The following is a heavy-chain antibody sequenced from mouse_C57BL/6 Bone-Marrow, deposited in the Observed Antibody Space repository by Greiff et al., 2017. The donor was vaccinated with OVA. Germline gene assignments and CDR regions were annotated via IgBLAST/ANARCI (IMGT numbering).Heavy chain of an antibody. J-gene: IGHJ2*01. CDR3: LLRFDY. CDR2: ISSGGSYT. V-gene: IGHV5-6*01. Sequence: EVKLVESGGDLVKPGGSLKLSCAASGFTFSSYGMSWVRQTPDKRLEWVATISSGGSYTYYPDSVKGRFTISRDNAKNTLYLQMSSLKSEDTAMYYGLLRFDYWGQGTTLTVSS. D-gene: IGHD1-1*01. CDR1: GFTFSSYG.